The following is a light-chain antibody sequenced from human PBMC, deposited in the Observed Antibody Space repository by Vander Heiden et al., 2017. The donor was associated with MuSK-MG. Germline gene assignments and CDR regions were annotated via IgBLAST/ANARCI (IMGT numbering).Light chain of an antibody. CDR1: QRTDSTY. J-gene: IGKJ5*01. V-gene: IGKV3-20*01. CDR3: QQDGNSLPMT. CDR2: ATA. Sequence: ETVLTQSPGTLSLPQGERATLSSRASQRTDSTYFAWYQQKPGQAPELLIYATAGRATSVPDRFSGSGCGTNFTLTISRLEPEDFAVYYCQQDGNSLPMTFGQGTRLEIK.